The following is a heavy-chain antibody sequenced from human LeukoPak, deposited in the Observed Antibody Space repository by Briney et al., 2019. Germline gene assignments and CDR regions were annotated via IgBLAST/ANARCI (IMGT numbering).Heavy chain of an antibody. V-gene: IGHV1-8*03. CDR3: ARSLLRYFDWLSLPFDY. D-gene: IGHD3-9*01. CDR2: MNPNSGNT. CDR1: GYTFTSYD. Sequence: ASVKVSCKASGYTFTSYDINWVRQATGQGLEWMGWMNPNSGNTGYAQKFQGRVTITRNTSISTAYMELSSLRSEDTAVYYCARSLLRYFDWLSLPFDYWGQGTLVTVSS. J-gene: IGHJ4*02.